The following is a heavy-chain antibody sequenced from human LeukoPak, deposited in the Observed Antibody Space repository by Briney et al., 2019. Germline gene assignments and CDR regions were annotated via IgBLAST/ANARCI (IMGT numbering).Heavy chain of an antibody. D-gene: IGHD3-22*01. V-gene: IGHV1-2*02. Sequence: PMASVKVSCKASGYTFTGYYMHWVRQAPGQGLEWMGWINPNSGGTNYAQKFQGRVTMTRDTSISTAYMELSRLRSDDTAVYCCARDYPNYYDSSGYPDYWGQGTLVTVSS. CDR3: ARDYPNYYDSSGYPDY. J-gene: IGHJ4*02. CDR2: INPNSGGT. CDR1: GYTFTGYY.